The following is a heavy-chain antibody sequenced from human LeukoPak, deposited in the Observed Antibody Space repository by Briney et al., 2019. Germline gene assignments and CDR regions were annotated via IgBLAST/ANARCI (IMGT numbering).Heavy chain of an antibody. CDR1: SGSISGDTSY. V-gene: IGHV4-39*01. D-gene: IGHD2-8*01. Sequence: SETLSLTCTVSSGSISGDTSYWGWIRQPPGKGLEWIASVYYTGSTYYNPSLRSRVAISVDTSKNQFFLKIDSLTAADTAVYYCARHVPPPANGMDYWGQGTLVTVSS. J-gene: IGHJ4*02. CDR3: ARHVPPPANGMDY. CDR2: VYYTGST.